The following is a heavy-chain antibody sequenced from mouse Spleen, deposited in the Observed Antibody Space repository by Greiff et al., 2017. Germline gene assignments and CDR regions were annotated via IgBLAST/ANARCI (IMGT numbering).Heavy chain of an antibody. CDR1: GFTFSDYG. CDR2: ISSGSSTI. J-gene: IGHJ2*01. CDR3: ARNTIYYYGSSYCFDY. D-gene: IGHD1-1*01. V-gene: IGHV5-17*01. Sequence: EVMLVESGGGLVKPGGSLKLSCAASGFTFSDYGMHWVRQAPEKGLEWVAYISSGSSTIYYADTVKGRFTISRDNANNTLFLQMTSLRSEDTAMYYCARNTIYYYGSSYCFDYWGQGTTLTVSS.